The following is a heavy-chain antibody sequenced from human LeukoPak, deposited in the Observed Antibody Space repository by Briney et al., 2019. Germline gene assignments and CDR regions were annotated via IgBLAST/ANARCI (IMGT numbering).Heavy chain of an antibody. CDR3: ARAFYSSGFFFDY. CDR1: GYSFTSHW. CDR2: VYPGDSDT. V-gene: IGHV5-51*01. Sequence: GKSLKISCKGSGYSFTSHWIGWVRQMPGKGLEWMGVVYPGDSDTRYSPSLRGQVTISADKSINTAYLQWSSLKASDTAMYYCARAFYSSGFFFDYWGQGTLVTVSS. D-gene: IGHD6-19*01. J-gene: IGHJ4*02.